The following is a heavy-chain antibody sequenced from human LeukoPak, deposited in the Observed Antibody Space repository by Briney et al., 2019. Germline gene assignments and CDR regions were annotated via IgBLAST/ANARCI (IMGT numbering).Heavy chain of an antibody. CDR2: ISAYNGNT. J-gene: IGHJ4*02. V-gene: IGHV1-18*01. CDR3: ARDCDRSGYYCY. D-gene: IGHD3-22*01. CDR1: GYSFTSYG. Sequence: GASVNLSCTASGYSFTSYGITWVRQAPGQGLEWMGWISAYNGNTNYAQLLQGRVTMTTDTSTSTAYMELRSLRSDDTAVYYCARDCDRSGYYCYWGQGTLVTVSP.